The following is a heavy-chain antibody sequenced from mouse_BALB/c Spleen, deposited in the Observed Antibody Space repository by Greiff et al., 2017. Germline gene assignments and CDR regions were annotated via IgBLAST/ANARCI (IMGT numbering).Heavy chain of an antibody. CDR2: IYPSDSYT. CDR1: GYTFTSYW. CDR3: TREDGNYGGAMDY. V-gene: IGHV1-69*02. D-gene: IGHD2-1*01. J-gene: IGHJ4*01. Sequence: QVQLQQPGAELVRPGASVKLSCKASGYTFTSYWINWVKQRPGQGLEWIGNIYPSDSYTNYNQKFKDKATLTVDKSSSTAYMQLSSPTSEDSAVYYCTREDGNYGGAMDYWGQGTSVTVSS.